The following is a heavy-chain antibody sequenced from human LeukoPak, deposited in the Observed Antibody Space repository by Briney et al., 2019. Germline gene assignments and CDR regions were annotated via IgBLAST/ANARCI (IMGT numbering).Heavy chain of an antibody. CDR1: GFTFSSYG. Sequence: PGGSLRLSCAASGFTFSSYGMHWVRQAPGRGLEWVAVISYDGSNKYYADSVKGRFTISRDNSKYTLYLQMNSLRAEDTAVYYCAKDRHLMTTATTGDYWGQGTLVTVSS. CDR2: ISYDGSNK. V-gene: IGHV3-30*18. J-gene: IGHJ4*02. D-gene: IGHD4-17*01. CDR3: AKDRHLMTTATTGDY.